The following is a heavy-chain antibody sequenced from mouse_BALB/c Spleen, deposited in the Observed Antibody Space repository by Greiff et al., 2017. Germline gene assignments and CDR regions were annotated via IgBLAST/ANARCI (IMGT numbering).Heavy chain of an antibody. V-gene: IGHV3-6*02. CDR2: ISYDGSN. D-gene: IGHD2-14*01. J-gene: IGHJ3*01. Sequence: EVKLLESGPGLVKPSQSLSLTCSVTGYSITSGYYWNWIRQFPGNKLEWMGYISYDGSNNYNQSLKNRISITRDTSKNQFFLKLNSVTTEDTATYYCAVYRYDGAWFAYWGQGTLVTVSA. CDR1: GYSITSGYY. CDR3: AVYRYDGAWFAY.